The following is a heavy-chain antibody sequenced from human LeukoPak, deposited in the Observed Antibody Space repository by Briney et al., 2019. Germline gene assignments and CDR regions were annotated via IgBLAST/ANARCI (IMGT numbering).Heavy chain of an antibody. V-gene: IGHV3-64D*06. CDR2: ISSNGGST. CDR1: GFTFSSYA. Sequence: GGSLRLSCSASGFTFSSYAMHWVRQAPGKGLEYVSAISSNGGSTYYADSVKGRFTISRDNSKNTLYLQMSSLRAGDTAVYYCVKRYSSGWYSRVYYFDYWGQGTLVTVSS. J-gene: IGHJ4*02. CDR3: VKRYSSGWYSRVYYFDY. D-gene: IGHD6-19*01.